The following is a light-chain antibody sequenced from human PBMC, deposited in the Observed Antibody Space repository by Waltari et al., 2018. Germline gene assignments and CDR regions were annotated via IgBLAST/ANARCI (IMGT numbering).Light chain of an antibody. J-gene: IGLJ2*01. CDR3: SSYAGSSKGV. Sequence: QSALPQPASVSGSPRQSITLSCTGTSSDVGTYKRVSWYQQHPGKAPTLMIYAVSKRPSGVSDRFSGSKSGDMASLTISGLQPEDEAEYFCSSYAGSSKGVFGGGTKVTVL. V-gene: IGLV2-23*02. CDR1: SSDVGTYKR. CDR2: AVS.